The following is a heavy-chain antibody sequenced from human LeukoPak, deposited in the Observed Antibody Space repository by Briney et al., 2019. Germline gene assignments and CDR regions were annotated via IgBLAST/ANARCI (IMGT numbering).Heavy chain of an antibody. Sequence: GRSLRLSCAASGFTVSSNYMSGVREAPGKGLGRVSVIYSGGRTYYADSVKGRFTISRDNSKNTLYLQMNSLRADDTAVYYCARHYGGNSYHNSEVVDYWGRRTRVSVSS. J-gene: IGHJ4*02. CDR2: IYSGGRT. CDR3: ARHYGGNSYHNSEVVDY. D-gene: IGHD4-23*01. CDR1: GFTVSSNY. V-gene: IGHV3-53*01.